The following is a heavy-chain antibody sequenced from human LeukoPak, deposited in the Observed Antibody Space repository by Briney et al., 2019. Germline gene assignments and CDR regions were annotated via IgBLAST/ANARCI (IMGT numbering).Heavy chain of an antibody. D-gene: IGHD5-12*01. CDR2: IKQDGSEK. J-gene: IGHJ4*02. CDR3: ARDYGYSGYDDYFDY. CDR1: GFTFSSYW. V-gene: IGHV3-7*01. Sequence: GGSLRLSCAASGFTFSSYWMSWVRQAPGKGLEWVANIKQDGSEKYYVDSVKGRFTISRDSAKNSLYLQMNSLRAEDTAVYYCARDYGYSGYDDYFDYWGQGTLVTVSS.